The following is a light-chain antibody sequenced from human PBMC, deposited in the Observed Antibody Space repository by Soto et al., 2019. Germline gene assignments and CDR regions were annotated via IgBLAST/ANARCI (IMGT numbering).Light chain of an antibody. CDR3: AAWDDSLNGVV. V-gene: IGLV1-44*01. J-gene: IGLJ2*01. CDR1: SSNIGSNT. Sequence: QSVLTQPPSASGTPGQRVTISCSGSSSNIGSNTVNWYQQLPGTAPRLLMYGNTQRPSGVPDRFSGSKSGTSASLAISGLQSEDEADYYCAAWDDSLNGVVFGGGTKVTVL. CDR2: GNT.